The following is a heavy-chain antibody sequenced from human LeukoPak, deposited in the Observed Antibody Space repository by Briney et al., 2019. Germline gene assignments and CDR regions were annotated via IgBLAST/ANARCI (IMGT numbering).Heavy chain of an antibody. D-gene: IGHD4-11*01. CDR1: QFTFSHYG. CDR2: IRSDASDK. J-gene: IGHJ4*02. V-gene: IGHV3-30*02. Sequence: GGSLRLSCAASQFTFSHYGMHWVPQAPGRGLQWVAVIRSDASDKYYSDSVKGRFTISRDNSKNTLYLEMNNLRAEDTAVYYCAKDAERGFDYSNSLNYWGQGTLVTVSS. CDR3: AKDAERGFDYSNSLNY.